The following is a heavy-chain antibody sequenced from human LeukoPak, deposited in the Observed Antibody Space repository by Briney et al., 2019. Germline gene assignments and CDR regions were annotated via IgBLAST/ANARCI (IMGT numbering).Heavy chain of an antibody. D-gene: IGHD6-13*01. Sequence: GGSLRLSCAASGFTFSSYTMNWVRQAPGKGLEWVSYISSSSSTIYYADSVKGRFTISRDNAKNSLYLQMNSLRAEDTAVYYCARGQSHSSSSWPDYWGQGTLVTVSS. CDR3: ARGQSHSSSSWPDY. V-gene: IGHV3-48*04. J-gene: IGHJ4*02. CDR1: GFTFSSYT. CDR2: ISSSSSTI.